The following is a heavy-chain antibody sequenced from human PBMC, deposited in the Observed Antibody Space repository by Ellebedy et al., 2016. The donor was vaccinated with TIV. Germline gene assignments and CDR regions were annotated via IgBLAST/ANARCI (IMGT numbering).Heavy chain of an antibody. V-gene: IGHV3-13*01. D-gene: IGHD3-16*02. CDR3: ARDPRLSYYFDY. CDR2: ISTAGDT. J-gene: IGHJ4*02. CDR1: GFTFSSCD. Sequence: PGGSLRLSCAASGFTFSSCDMHWVRQATGKGLEWVSSISTAGDTYYPGSVKGRFTISRDNAKNSLYLQMNSLRAEDTAVYYCARDPRLSYYFDYWGQGTLVTVSS.